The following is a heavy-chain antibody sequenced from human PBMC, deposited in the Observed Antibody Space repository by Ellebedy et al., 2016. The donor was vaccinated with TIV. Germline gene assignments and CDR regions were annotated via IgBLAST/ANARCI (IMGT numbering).Heavy chain of an antibody. CDR2: ITERGGNT. D-gene: IGHD6-19*01. V-gene: IGHV3-23*01. CDR1: GLTFSSHA. CDR3: ARDLDKSSGWYGGAGY. Sequence: GESLKISCAASGLTFSSHAMSWVRQAPGKGLAWVSSITERGGNTYYADSVKGRFTISRDNSMTTLDLQMNSLRAEDTSVYYCARDLDKSSGWYGGAGYWGQGTLVTVSS. J-gene: IGHJ4*02.